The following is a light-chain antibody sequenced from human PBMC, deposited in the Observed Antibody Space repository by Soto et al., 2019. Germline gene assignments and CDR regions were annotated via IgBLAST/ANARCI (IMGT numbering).Light chain of an antibody. CDR1: QGMGDT. J-gene: IGKJ4*02. Sequence: EVVMTQSPATLSVSPGEGDTLSCRASQGMGDTLAWYQHKTGQTPRLLIYETSTRATGVPARCSGSRSGTEFNLTSNSRQSEYVAVYYCQRYNRCPRTFGGGTKVE. CDR2: ETS. V-gene: IGKV3-15*01. CDR3: QRYNRCPRT.